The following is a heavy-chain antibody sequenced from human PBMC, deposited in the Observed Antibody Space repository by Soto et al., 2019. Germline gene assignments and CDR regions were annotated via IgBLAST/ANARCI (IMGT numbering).Heavy chain of an antibody. Sequence: SESPSLTCSFLGDSVTSPDVTWIRQSPEKGLEWIGYMHYTGFSHYNPSLKSRLTISVDRSENQFTLQLTSVTVADTAVYYCATSYGNALYTYWGQGTQVTVSS. CDR1: GDSVTSPD. CDR2: MHYTGFS. CDR3: ATSYGNALYTY. J-gene: IGHJ4*02. V-gene: IGHV4-59*02. D-gene: IGHD2-8*01.